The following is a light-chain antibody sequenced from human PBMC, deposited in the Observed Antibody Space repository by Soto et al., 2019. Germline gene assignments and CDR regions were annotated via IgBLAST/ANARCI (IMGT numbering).Light chain of an antibody. Sequence: QSALTQPASVSGSPGQSITISCTGTSSDVGAYDFVSWYQQHPGKAPKYLIYEVSNRPSGVSDRFSGSKSGTTASLTISGLQAEDEADYYCSSYTTKNSLVFGGGTKLTVL. J-gene: IGLJ3*02. CDR1: SSDVGAYDF. CDR3: SSYTTKNSLV. CDR2: EVS. V-gene: IGLV2-14*01.